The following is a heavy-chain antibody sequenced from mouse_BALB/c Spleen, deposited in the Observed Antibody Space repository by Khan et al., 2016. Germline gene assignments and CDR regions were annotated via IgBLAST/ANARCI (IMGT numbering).Heavy chain of an antibody. D-gene: IGHD3-3*01. J-gene: IGHJ4*01. V-gene: IGHV14-3*02. CDR2: IDPANGNT. CDR3: ARGDPYYAMDY. CDR1: GFNIKDTY. Sequence: VQLQQSGAELVKPGASVKLSCTASGFNIKDTYMHWVKQRPEQGLEWIGRIDPANGNTKYDQKFQGKATITADTSSNTAYLQLSSLTSEHTAVYYCARGDPYYAMDYWCQGTSVTVSS.